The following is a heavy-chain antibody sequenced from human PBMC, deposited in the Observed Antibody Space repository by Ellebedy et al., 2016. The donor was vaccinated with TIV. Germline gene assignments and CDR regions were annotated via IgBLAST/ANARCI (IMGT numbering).Heavy chain of an antibody. CDR1: GGSISSSSYY. J-gene: IGHJ4*02. CDR3: ARQSYWYYGSGSYFDY. V-gene: IGHV4-39*01. Sequence: SETLSLTCTVSGGSISSSSYYWGWIRQPPGKGLEWIGEINHSGSTNYNPSLKSRVTISVDTSKNQFSLKLSSVTAADTAVYYCARQSYWYYGSGSYFDYWGQGTLVTVSS. CDR2: INHSGST. D-gene: IGHD3-10*01.